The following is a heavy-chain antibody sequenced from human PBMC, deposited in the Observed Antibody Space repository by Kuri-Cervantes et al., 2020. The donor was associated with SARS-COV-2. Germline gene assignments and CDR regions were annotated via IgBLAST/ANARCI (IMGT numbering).Heavy chain of an antibody. D-gene: IGHD4-11*01. V-gene: IGHV3-30*18. Sequence: GESLKISCAASGFPFSNFGMHWVRQAPGKGLEWVAIISYDTTNKYYADSVKGRFTVSRDDSKSTLYLQMSSLRTEDTALYYCAKPFHDYSDYGGAFDIWGQGTVVTVSS. CDR3: AKPFHDYSDYGGAFDI. CDR2: ISYDTTNK. CDR1: GFPFSNFG. J-gene: IGHJ3*02.